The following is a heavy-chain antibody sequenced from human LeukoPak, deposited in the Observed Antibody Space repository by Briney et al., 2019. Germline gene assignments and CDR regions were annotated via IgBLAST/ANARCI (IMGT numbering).Heavy chain of an antibody. V-gene: IGHV4-39*01. Sequence: SETLSLTCTVSGGSISSSSYYWGWIRQPPGKGLEWIGSIYYSGSTYYNPSLKSRVTISVDTSKNQFSLKLSSVTAADTAVYYCARQSGARWFDPWGQGTLVTVSS. CDR1: GGSISSSSYY. J-gene: IGHJ5*02. CDR3: ARQSGARWFDP. CDR2: IYYSGST. D-gene: IGHD3-10*01.